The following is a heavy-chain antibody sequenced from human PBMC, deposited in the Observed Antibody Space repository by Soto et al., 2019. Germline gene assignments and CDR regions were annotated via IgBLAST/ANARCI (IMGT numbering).Heavy chain of an antibody. CDR3: ASVLGSRRSGSYPSY. CDR1: GFSISDCS. J-gene: IGHJ4*02. V-gene: IGHV3-48*01. D-gene: IGHD3-10*01. CDR2: ISTNNDAI. Sequence: EVQLVESGGGLVQPGGSLRLSCAASGFSISDCSMNWVRRAPGKGLEWISYISTNNDAIYYADSVKGRFTISRDNAKNSLYLQMNSLRAEDTALYYCASVLGSRRSGSYPSYWSQGTLVTVSS.